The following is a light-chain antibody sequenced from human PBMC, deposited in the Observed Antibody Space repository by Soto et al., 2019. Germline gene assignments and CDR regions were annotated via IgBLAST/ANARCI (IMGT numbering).Light chain of an antibody. V-gene: IGKV1-39*01. CDR3: QQANSFPLT. Sequence: DIQMTQSPSSLSASIGDRVTSSCRASQDISSSLNWYQHKSGKAPKLLIYAASGLHSGVPSRFSGSGSGTDFTLTISSLQPEDFATYYCQQANSFPLTFGGGTKVDIK. CDR2: AAS. CDR1: QDISSS. J-gene: IGKJ4*01.